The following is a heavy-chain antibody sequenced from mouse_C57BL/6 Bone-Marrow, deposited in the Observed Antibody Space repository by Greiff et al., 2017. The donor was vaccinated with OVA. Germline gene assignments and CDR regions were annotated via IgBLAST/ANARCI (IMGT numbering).Heavy chain of an antibody. Sequence: VQLQQSGPELVKPGASVKISCKASGYTFTDYYMNWVKQSHGKSLEWIGDINPNNGGTSYNQKFKGKATLTVDKSSSTAYMELRSLTSEDSAVYDGARRGSSYGWYFDVWGTGTTVTVSS. CDR3: ARRGSSYGWYFDV. V-gene: IGHV1-26*01. J-gene: IGHJ1*03. CDR1: GYTFTDYY. CDR2: INPNNGGT. D-gene: IGHD1-1*01.